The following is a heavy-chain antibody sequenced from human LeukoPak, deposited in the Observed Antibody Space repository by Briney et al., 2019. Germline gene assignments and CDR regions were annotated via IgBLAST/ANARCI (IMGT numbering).Heavy chain of an antibody. CDR3: ARAAEQQLDNWFDP. Sequence: GGSLRLSCAASGFTFSDYYMSWIRQAPGKGLEWVSYISSSGSTIYYADSVKGRFAISRDNAKNSLYLQMNSLRAEDTAVYYCARAAEQQLDNWFDPWGQGTLVPVSS. V-gene: IGHV3-11*01. CDR2: ISSSGSTI. CDR1: GFTFSDYY. J-gene: IGHJ5*02. D-gene: IGHD6-13*01.